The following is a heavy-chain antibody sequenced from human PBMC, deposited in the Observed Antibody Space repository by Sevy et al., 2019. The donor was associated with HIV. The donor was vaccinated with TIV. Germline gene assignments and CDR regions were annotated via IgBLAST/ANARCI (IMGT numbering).Heavy chain of an antibody. J-gene: IGHJ4*02. V-gene: IGHV3-53*01. CDR1: GFTVSSNY. Sequence: GGSLRLSCAASGFTVSSNYMSWVRQAPGKGLEWVSVIYSGGSTYYADSVKGRFTISRDNSKNTLYLQMNSLRAEDTAGYYCARLELELRDRLEYYFDYWGQGTLVTVSS. CDR3: ARLELELRDRLEYYFDY. D-gene: IGHD1-7*01. CDR2: IYSGGST.